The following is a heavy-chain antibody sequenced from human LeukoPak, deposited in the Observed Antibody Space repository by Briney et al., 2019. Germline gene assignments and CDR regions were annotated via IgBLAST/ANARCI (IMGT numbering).Heavy chain of an antibody. CDR1: GFTFSGFW. CDR2: INSDGSEG. J-gene: IGHJ3*01. D-gene: IGHD6-6*01. V-gene: IGHV3-7*03. Sequence: GGSLRLSCAVSGFTFSGFWMSWSRQAPGKGLEWVASINSDGSEGYYADVVKGRFTISRDNAKNSLYLEINSLRAEDTAVYYCARSSYSSSSSVWGQGTMVTVSS. CDR3: ARSSYSSSSSV.